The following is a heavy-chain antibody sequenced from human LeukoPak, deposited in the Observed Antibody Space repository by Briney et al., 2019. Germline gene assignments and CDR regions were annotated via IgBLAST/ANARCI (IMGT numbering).Heavy chain of an antibody. D-gene: IGHD6-13*01. J-gene: IGHJ4*02. CDR1: GGSLSGYY. CDR3: ARGPSSWLSYFDY. Sequence: SETLSLTCAVYGGSLSGYYWSWIRQPPGKGLEWIGEINHSGSTNYNPSLKSRVTISVDTSKNQFSLKLSSVTAADTAVYYCARGPSSWLSYFDYWGQGTLVTVSS. V-gene: IGHV4-34*01. CDR2: INHSGST.